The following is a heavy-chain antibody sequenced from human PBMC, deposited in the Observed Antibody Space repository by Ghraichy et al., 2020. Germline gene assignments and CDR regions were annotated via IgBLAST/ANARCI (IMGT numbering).Heavy chain of an antibody. CDR2: IIPIFGTA. CDR3: ARYRYCSSTSCFDGGYYYYYGMDV. Sequence: SVKVSCKASGGTFSSYAISWVRQAPGQGLEWMGGIIPIFGTANYAQKFQGRVTITADESTSTAYMELSSLRSEDTAVYYCARYRYCSSTSCFDGGYYYYYGMDVWGQGTTVTVSS. J-gene: IGHJ6*02. D-gene: IGHD2-2*01. CDR1: GGTFSSYA. V-gene: IGHV1-69*13.